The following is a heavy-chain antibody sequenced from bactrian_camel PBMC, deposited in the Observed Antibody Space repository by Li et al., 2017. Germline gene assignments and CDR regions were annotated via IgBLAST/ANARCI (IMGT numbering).Heavy chain of an antibody. D-gene: IGHD2*01. CDR1: GDTIGRYC. CDR2: IVSNGST. J-gene: IGHJ4*01. CDR3: AAELDYWARGSCHSPNEYTF. V-gene: IGHV3S55*01. Sequence: HVQLVESGGGSVQVGGSLTLSCVASGDTIGRYCMGWFRQIPDREREGVATIVSNGSTSYADSVKGRFTISEDNAKNTVYLQMNSLKPEDTAMYYCAAELDYWARGSCHSPNEYTFWGQGTQVTVS.